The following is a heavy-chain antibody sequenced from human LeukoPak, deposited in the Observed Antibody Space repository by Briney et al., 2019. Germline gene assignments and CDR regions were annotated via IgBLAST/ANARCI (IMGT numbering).Heavy chain of an antibody. D-gene: IGHD1-26*01. Sequence: GGSLRLPCAASGFTFSSSWMTWVRQAPGKGLEWVASIKEDGRDEYYVDSVKGRFTISRDNAKNSVYLQMNSLRAEDTAVYYCARDPGRGLDYWGQGALVTVSS. V-gene: IGHV3-7*01. CDR1: GFTFSSSW. CDR3: ARDPGRGLDY. J-gene: IGHJ4*02. CDR2: IKEDGRDE.